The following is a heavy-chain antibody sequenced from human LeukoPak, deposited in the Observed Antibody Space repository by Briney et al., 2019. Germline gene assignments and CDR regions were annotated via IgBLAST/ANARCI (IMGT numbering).Heavy chain of an antibody. CDR1: GGSISSYY. D-gene: IGHD2-2*01. CDR2: INHSGST. J-gene: IGHJ5*02. Sequence: PSETLSLTCTVSGGSISSYYWSWIRQPPGKGLEWIGEINHSGSTNYNPSLKSRVTISVDTSKNQFSLKLSSVTAADTAVYYCARHSRRYCSSTSCRGWFDPWGQGTLVTVSS. CDR3: ARHSRRYCSSTSCRGWFDP. V-gene: IGHV4-34*01.